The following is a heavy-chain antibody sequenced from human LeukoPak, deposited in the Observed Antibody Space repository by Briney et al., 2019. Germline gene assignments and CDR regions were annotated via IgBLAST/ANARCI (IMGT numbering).Heavy chain of an antibody. CDR2: IKQEGSEK. J-gene: IGHJ4*02. D-gene: IGHD6-13*01. Sequence: GGSLRLSCAASGFTFSSYWMSWVRQAPGKGLGWVANIKQEGSEKYYVDSVKGRFTISRANAKNSLYLQMNSLRAEDTAVYYCARIIAAAGYFDYWGQGTLVTVSS. CDR1: GFTFSSYW. CDR3: ARIIAAAGYFDY. V-gene: IGHV3-7*01.